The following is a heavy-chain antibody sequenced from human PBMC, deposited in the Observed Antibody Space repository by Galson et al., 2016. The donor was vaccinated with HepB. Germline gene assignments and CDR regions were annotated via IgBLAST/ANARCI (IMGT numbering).Heavy chain of an antibody. V-gene: IGHV3-23*01. CDR3: AIDPSHWIENPFAL. CDR1: GFTFKNFG. CDR2: ICGSCGDI. D-gene: IGHD1-1*01. Sequence: SLRLSCAASGFTFKNFGMTWVRQAPGKGLEWVSTICGSCGDIDSEDSVQGRFTISRDHSKNTLSLQMNSLRAEDTATYSCAIDPSHWIENPFALWGQGTRVTVSS. J-gene: IGHJ4*02.